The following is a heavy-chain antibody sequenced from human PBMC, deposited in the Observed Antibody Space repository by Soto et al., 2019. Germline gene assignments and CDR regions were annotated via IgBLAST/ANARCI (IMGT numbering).Heavy chain of an antibody. CDR3: AREDSSSWYSWFDP. CDR1: GGSVSSGSYY. CDR2: IYYSGST. V-gene: IGHV4-61*01. D-gene: IGHD6-13*01. J-gene: IGHJ5*02. Sequence: SETLSLTCTVSGGSVSSGSYYWSWIRQPPGKGLEWIGYIYYSGSTNYNPSLKSRVTISVDTSKNQFSLKLSSVTAADTAVYYCAREDSSSWYSWFDPWGQGTLVTVSS.